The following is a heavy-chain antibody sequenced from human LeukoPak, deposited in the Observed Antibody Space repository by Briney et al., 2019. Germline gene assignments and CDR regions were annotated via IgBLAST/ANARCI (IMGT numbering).Heavy chain of an antibody. CDR2: MNPNSGNT. CDR3: ARPHYDFWSGYSIYYFDY. D-gene: IGHD3-3*01. J-gene: IGHJ4*02. Sequence: ASVTVSCKASGYTFTSYDINWVRQATGQGLEWMGWMNPNSGNTGYAQKFQGRVTMTRNTSISTAYMELSSLKASDTAMYYCARPHYDFWSGYSIYYFDYWGQGTLVTVSS. CDR1: GYTFTSYD. V-gene: IGHV1-8*01.